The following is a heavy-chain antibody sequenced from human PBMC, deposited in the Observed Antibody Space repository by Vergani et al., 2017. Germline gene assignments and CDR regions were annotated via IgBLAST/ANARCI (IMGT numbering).Heavy chain of an antibody. D-gene: IGHD6-13*01. CDR2: ISGSGGST. CDR1: GFTFSSYA. J-gene: IGHJ4*02. CDR3: ANIAAPGPRGRGTGN. V-gene: IGHV3-23*01. Sequence: EVQLLESGGGLVQPGGSLRLSCAASGFTFSSYAMSWVRQAPGKGLEWVSAISGSGGSTYYADSVKGRFTISRDNSKNTLYLQMTSLRAEDTAVYYCANIAAPGPRGRGTGNWGQGTLVTVSS.